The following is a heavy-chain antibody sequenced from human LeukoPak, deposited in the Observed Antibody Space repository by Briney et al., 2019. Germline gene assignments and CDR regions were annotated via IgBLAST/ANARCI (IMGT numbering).Heavy chain of an antibody. CDR1: GGSISSSSYY. J-gene: IGHJ4*02. Sequence: SETLSLTCTVSGGSISSSSYYWGWIRQPPGKGLEWIGSIYYSGSTYYNPSLKSRVTISVDTSKNQFSLKLSSVTAADTAVYYCARHVGYSSSPPFDYWGQGTLVTVSS. CDR2: IYYSGST. D-gene: IGHD6-6*01. CDR3: ARHVGYSSSPPFDY. V-gene: IGHV4-39*01.